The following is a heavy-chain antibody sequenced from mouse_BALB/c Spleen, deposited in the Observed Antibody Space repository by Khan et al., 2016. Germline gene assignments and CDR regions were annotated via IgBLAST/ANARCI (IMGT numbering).Heavy chain of an antibody. J-gene: IGHJ1*01. CDR1: GYTFTTAG. D-gene: IGHD2-1*01. CDR3: ARCGNFFHWYFDV. CDR2: INTHSGVP. Sequence: QIQLVQSGPELKKPGETVRISCKASGYTFTTAGMQWVQKMPGKGLRWIGWINTHSGVPKYAEDFKGRFAFSLETSATTAYLQIGNLKNEDTATYFCARCGNFFHWYFDVCGAGTTVTVSS. V-gene: IGHV9-4*02.